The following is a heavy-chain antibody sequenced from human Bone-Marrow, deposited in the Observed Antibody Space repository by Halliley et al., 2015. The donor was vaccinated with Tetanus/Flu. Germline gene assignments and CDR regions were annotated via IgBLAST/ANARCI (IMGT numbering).Heavy chain of an antibody. J-gene: IGHJ4*02. Sequence: CAASGFTFDDYAMHWVRQAPGKGLEWVSGVSWNSGAVGYADFVKGRFTISRDNAKKSLYLQLNSLRAEDTALYYCAKDVERFIVGATVFDNWGQGTLVTVSS. V-gene: IGHV3-9*01. CDR1: GFTFDDYA. CDR3: AKDVERFIVGATVFDN. CDR2: VSWNSGAV. D-gene: IGHD1-26*01.